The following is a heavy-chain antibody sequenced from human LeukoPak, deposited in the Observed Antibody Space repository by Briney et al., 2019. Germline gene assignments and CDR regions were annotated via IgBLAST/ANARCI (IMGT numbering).Heavy chain of an antibody. CDR2: VFDSGST. V-gene: IGHV4-59*01. J-gene: IGHJ6*03. CDR1: GASFSANY. Sequence: KPSGTLSLTCSVSGASFSANYWSWIRQPPGGGLEWIGYVFDSGSTNYNPSLKSRVTISVDTSTKQFSLRLSSVTAADTAVYYCARLYQQSKWKYYYYYMDVWGKGTAVTVSS. CDR3: ARLYQQSKWKYYYYYMDV. D-gene: IGHD1-1*01.